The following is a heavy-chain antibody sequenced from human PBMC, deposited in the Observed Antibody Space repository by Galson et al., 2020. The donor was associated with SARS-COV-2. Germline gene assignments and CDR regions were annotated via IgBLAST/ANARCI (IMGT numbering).Heavy chain of an antibody. CDR1: GGSISSGGYY. J-gene: IGHJ4*02. CDR2: IYYSGST. CDR3: ARVNYGDFHTYYFDY. D-gene: IGHD4-17*01. Sequence: SETLSLTCTVSGGSISSGGYYWSWIRQHPGKGLEWIGYIYYSGSTYYNPSLKSRVTISVDTSRNQFSLKLSSVTAADTAVYYCARVNYGDFHTYYFDYWGQGTLVTVSS. V-gene: IGHV4-31*03.